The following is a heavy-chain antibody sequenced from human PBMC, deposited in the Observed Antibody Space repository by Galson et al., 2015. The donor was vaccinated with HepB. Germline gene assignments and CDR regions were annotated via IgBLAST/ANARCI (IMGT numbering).Heavy chain of an antibody. CDR2: FRGSGNI. J-gene: IGHJ4*02. Sequence: SLRLSCAASGFTFSSYGMSWVRQAPGQGLEWVSTFRGSGNIFYANSVKGRFTISRDNSKNTLYLQMNSLRVDDTAVYFCASPLGGHLFDYWGQGTLVTVSS. CDR3: ASPLGGHLFDY. D-gene: IGHD6-25*01. CDR1: GFTFSSYG. V-gene: IGHV3-23*01.